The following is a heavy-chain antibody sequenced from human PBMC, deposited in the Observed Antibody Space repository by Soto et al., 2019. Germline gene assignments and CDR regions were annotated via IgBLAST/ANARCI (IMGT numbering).Heavy chain of an antibody. J-gene: IGHJ5*02. V-gene: IGHV4-39*01. Sequence: PSETLSLSCTVSNGSISSAIYYWGWIRQPPGKGLEWIGSIYHSGSTYYNPSLQGRVTISVDTSKNQFSLKLSSVTAADTAVYFCARHTGYDSAYPRWFHPWGQGILVTVS. CDR2: IYHSGST. CDR1: NGSISSAIYY. D-gene: IGHD5-18*01. CDR3: ARHTGYDSAYPRWFHP.